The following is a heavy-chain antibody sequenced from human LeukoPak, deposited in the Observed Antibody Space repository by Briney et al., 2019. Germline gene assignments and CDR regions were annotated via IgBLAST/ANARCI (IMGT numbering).Heavy chain of an antibody. J-gene: IGHJ4*02. V-gene: IGHV6-1*01. Sequence: SQTLSLTCAISGDSVSSNSAAWNWTRQSPSRDLEWLGRTYYRSKWCYDYAVSVKSRMSINADTSNNQFSLQLNSVTPEDTAVYYCAGSTSGYYDFWGQGTLVTVSS. CDR3: AGSTSGYYDF. D-gene: IGHD6-19*01. CDR2: TYYRSKWCY. CDR1: GDSVSSNSAA.